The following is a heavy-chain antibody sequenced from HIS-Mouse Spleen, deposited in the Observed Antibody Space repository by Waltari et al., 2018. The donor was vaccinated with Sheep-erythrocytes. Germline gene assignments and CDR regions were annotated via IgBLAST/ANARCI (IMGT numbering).Heavy chain of an antibody. CDR1: GGSFRGYY. CDR3: ALSVDLAGAFDI. J-gene: IGHJ3*02. D-gene: IGHD6-19*01. CDR2: INHSEST. V-gene: IGHV4-34*01. Sequence: QVQLQQWGAGLLKPSETLSLTCAVYGGSFRGYYWSWIRQPPGKGLEWIGEINHSESTNYNPSLKSRVTISVDTSKNQFSLKLSSVTAADTAVYYCALSVDLAGAFDIWGQGTMVTVSS.